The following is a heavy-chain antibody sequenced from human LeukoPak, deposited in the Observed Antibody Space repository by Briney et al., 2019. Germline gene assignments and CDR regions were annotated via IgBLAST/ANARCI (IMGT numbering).Heavy chain of an antibody. CDR1: GGSISSYY. CDR2: IYYSGST. D-gene: IGHD4-17*01. J-gene: IGHJ4*02. V-gene: IGHV4-59*08. CDR3: ARLSTLTTVTTFGFDY. Sequence: KASETLSLTCTVSGGSISSYYWSWIRQPPGKGLEWIGYIYYSGSTTYNTSLKSGVTISVDTSKNQFSLKLSSVTAADTDVYYCARLSTLTTVTTFGFDYWGQGTLVTVSS.